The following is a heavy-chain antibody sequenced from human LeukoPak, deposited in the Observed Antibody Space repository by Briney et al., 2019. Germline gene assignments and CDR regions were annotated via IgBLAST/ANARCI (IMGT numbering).Heavy chain of an antibody. J-gene: IGHJ4*02. CDR1: GASISSNNW. D-gene: IGHD2-2*01. CDR3: ARVYCSSNSCYLDY. V-gene: IGHV4-4*02. CDR2: IFFTGTT. Sequence: PSETLFLTCDVSGASISSNNWWSWVRQPPGKGLEWIGEIFFTGTTTYNPSLKSRVSMSLDKSKNQFSLNVTSVTAADTAIYYCARVYCSSNSCYLDYWSQGTLVTVSS.